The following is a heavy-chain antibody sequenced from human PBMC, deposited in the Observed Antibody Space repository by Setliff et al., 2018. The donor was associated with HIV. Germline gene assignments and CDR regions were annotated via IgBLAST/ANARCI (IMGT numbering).Heavy chain of an antibody. CDR3: ARGSWKDGAHGYFFDY. V-gene: IGHV4-59*02. Sequence: PSETLSLTCTVSGGSVTSYYWSWIRQSPEKGLEWIGYIYHTGITKYNPSLTSRLSTPIDTSKNQFSLSLTSVTAADTAVYYCARGSWKDGAHGYFFDYWGQGTLVTVSS. D-gene: IGHD1-1*01. J-gene: IGHJ4*02. CDR2: IYHTGIT. CDR1: GGSVTSYY.